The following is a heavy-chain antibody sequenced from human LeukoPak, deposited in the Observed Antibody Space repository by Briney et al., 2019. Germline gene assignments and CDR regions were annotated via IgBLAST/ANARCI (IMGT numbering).Heavy chain of an antibody. J-gene: IGHJ4*02. V-gene: IGHV3-30*18. CDR3: VKEGVEYSYPYGDY. D-gene: IGHD3-16*01. CDR2: ISYDGGDK. Sequence: GGSLRLSCAASGFSFNNYAMYWVRQAPGKGLEWVALISYDGGDKYYAESMKGRITISRDNAENTLYLQINNLRPDDTAFYFCVKEGVEYSYPYGDYWGQGTLVTVSS. CDR1: GFSFNNYA.